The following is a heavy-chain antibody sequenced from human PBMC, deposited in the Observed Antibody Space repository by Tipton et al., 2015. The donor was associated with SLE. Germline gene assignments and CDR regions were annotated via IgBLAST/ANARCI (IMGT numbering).Heavy chain of an antibody. Sequence: TLSLTCTVSGGSISSSSYYWGWIRQPPGKGLEWIGSIYYSGSTYYNPSLKSRVTISVDTSKNQFSLKLSSVTAADTAVYYCARQDGSVTDAIDIWGQGTMVTVAS. CDR2: IYYSGST. CDR1: GGSISSSSYY. CDR3: ARQDGSVTDAIDI. D-gene: IGHD3-10*01. J-gene: IGHJ3*02. V-gene: IGHV4-39*07.